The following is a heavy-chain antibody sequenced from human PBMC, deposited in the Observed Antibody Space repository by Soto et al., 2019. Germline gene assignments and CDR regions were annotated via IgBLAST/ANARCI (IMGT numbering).Heavy chain of an antibody. Sequence: SLRLSCTASGFTFGDYAMSWVRQAPGKGLEWVGFIRSKAYGGTTEYAASVKGRFTISRDDSKSIAYLQMNSLKTEDTAVYYCTRGAVVVAASLGNYGMDVWGQGTTVTVS. J-gene: IGHJ6*02. V-gene: IGHV3-49*04. CDR1: GFTFGDYA. CDR3: TRGAVVVAASLGNYGMDV. D-gene: IGHD2-15*01. CDR2: IRSKAYGGTT.